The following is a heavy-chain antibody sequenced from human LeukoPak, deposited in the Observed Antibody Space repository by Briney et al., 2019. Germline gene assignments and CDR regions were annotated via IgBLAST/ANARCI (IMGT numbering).Heavy chain of an antibody. V-gene: IGHV1-8*01. CDR2: MNPNSGNT. CDR1: GYTFTSYD. J-gene: IGHJ6*03. D-gene: IGHD3-10*01. CDR3: ARIYYRRSDYHYYYMDV. Sequence: ASVTVSCKASGYTFTSYDINWLRQAPGQGLEWVGWMNPNSGNTGSAQKVQGRITITMNTSISTAYMELSSLRSEDTAVYYCARIYYRRSDYHYYYMDVWGEGTTVTVSS.